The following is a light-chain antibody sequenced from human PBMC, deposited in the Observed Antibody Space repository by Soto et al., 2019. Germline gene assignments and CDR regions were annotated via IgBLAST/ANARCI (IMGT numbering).Light chain of an antibody. CDR2: NNS. J-gene: IGLJ2*01. Sequence: QSVLTQPPSASGTPGQRVTISCSGSSSNIGSRSVNWYQQLPGTAPKLLILNNSQRPSGVPDRFSGSKSGTSASLAISGLQSEDEADYYCATWDGSLPGEVFGGGTKLTVL. CDR3: ATWDGSLPGEV. CDR1: SSNIGSRS. V-gene: IGLV1-44*01.